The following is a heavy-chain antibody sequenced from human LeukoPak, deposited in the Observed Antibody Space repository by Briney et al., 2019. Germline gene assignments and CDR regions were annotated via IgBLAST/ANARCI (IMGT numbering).Heavy chain of an antibody. Sequence: GGSLRLSCAASGFTFSSYAMSWVRQAPGKGLEWVSAISGSGGSTYYADSVKGRFTISRDNSKNTLYLQMNSLRAEDTAVCYCAKLYSSGWAPIDYWGQGTLVTVSS. CDR2: ISGSGGST. D-gene: IGHD6-19*01. CDR3: AKLYSSGWAPIDY. CDR1: GFTFSSYA. J-gene: IGHJ4*02. V-gene: IGHV3-23*01.